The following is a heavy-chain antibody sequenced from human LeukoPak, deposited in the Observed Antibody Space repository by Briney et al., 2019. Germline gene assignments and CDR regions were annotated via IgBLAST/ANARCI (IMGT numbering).Heavy chain of an antibody. D-gene: IGHD2-21*02. CDR1: GGSISTYY. CDR3: ARGSPVVTAIQFDY. V-gene: IGHV4-39*07. J-gene: IGHJ4*02. Sequence: SETLSLTCTLSGGSISTYYWSWIRQPPGKGLEWIGSIYYSGSTYYNPSLKSRVTISVDTSKNQFSLKLSSVTAADTAVYYCARGSPVVTAIQFDYWGQGTLVTVSS. CDR2: IYYSGST.